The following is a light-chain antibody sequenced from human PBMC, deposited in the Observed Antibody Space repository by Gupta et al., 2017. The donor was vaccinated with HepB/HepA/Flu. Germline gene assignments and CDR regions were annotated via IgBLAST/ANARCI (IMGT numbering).Light chain of an antibody. CDR3: QQLNRHPPLT. CDR1: QGISSY. J-gene: IGKJ4*02. CDR2: SAS. Sequence: IQLTQSPSFLSASVGDRVTITCRASQGISSYFAWYQQKTWKDPKLLIYSASTLQSGGPSSFSGSGSGTEFTLPISSLVAEDFVTYYCQQLNRHPPLTFGGGTKVEIK. V-gene: IGKV1-9*01.